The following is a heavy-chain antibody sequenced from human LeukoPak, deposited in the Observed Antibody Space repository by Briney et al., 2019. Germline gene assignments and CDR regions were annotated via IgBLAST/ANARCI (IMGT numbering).Heavy chain of an antibody. CDR3: ARYYDNSGSLDY. V-gene: IGHV4-59*08. CDR2: IYYSGGT. Sequence: PSETLSLTCTVSGGSISSYYWSWIRQPPGRGLEWIGYIYYSGGTNYNPSLKSRVTISVDTSKNQFSLKLSSVTAADTAVYYCARYYDNSGSLDYWGQGTLVTVSS. J-gene: IGHJ4*02. D-gene: IGHD3-22*01. CDR1: GGSISSYY.